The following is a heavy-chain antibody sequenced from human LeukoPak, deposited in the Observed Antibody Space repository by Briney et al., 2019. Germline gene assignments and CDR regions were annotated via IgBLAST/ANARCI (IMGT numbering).Heavy chain of an antibody. CDR3: ARQPLGFLERFFDL. V-gene: IGHV4-38-2*02. Sequence: PSETLSLTCTVSGYSISSGYYWGWIRQPPGKGLEWIGSIYYSGSTYYNPSLKSRVTISVDTSKNQFSLDLSSATAADTAVYYCARQPLGFLERFFDLWGRGTLVTVSS. J-gene: IGHJ2*01. CDR1: GYSISSGYY. CDR2: IYYSGST. D-gene: IGHD3-3*02.